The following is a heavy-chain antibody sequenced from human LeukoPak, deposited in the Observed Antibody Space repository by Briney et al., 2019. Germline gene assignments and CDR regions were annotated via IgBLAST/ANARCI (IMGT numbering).Heavy chain of an antibody. V-gene: IGHV3-48*01. D-gene: IGHD6-13*01. CDR3: ARDTGSSSWYHFDQ. J-gene: IGHJ4*02. CDR1: GLSFSTYS. CDR2: ISGSSRTI. Sequence: AGGSLRLSCAASGLSFSTYSMNWVRQAPGKGLEWLSYISGSSRTIYYADSVMGRFPISRDNAKSSLYLQMNSLRVEDTAVYYCARDTGSSSWYHFDQWGQGTLVTVSS.